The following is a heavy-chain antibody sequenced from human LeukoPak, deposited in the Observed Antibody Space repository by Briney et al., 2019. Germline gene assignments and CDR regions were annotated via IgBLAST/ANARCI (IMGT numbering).Heavy chain of an antibody. CDR1: GFTIGTAW. CDR2: IKSEGEGATT. D-gene: IGHD3-3*02. CDR3: IAHFPYFYGFDV. V-gene: IGHV3-15*01. J-gene: IGHJ6*04. Sequence: PGGSLRLPCVSSGFTIGTAWMSWVRQAPGKGLEWLGHIKSEGEGATTDYAAPAKGRFAISRDDSKNMIYLQMSSLKIDDTAIYYCIAHFPYFYGFDVWGKGTTVIVSS.